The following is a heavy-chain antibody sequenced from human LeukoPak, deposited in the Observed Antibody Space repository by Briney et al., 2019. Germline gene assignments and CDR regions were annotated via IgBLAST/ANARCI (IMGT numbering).Heavy chain of an antibody. Sequence: ASVKVSCKASGYTFTGYYMHWVRQAPGQGLEWMGWINPNSGGTNYAQKFQGRVTMTRDTSISTAYMELSRLRSDDTAVYYCARAIAVAGMRAFDYWGQGTLVTVSS. V-gene: IGHV1-2*02. D-gene: IGHD6-19*01. CDR1: GYTFTGYY. CDR3: ARAIAVAGMRAFDY. CDR2: INPNSGGT. J-gene: IGHJ4*02.